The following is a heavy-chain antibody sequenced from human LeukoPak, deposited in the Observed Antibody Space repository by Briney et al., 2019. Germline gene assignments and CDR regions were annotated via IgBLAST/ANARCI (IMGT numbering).Heavy chain of an antibody. Sequence: SQTLSLXCTVSGGSISSGSYYWSWIRQPAGKGLEWIGRIYTSGSTNYNPSLKSRVTISVDTSKNQFSLKLSSVTAADTAVYYCAREVLYQLLIWFDPWGQGTLVTVSS. CDR1: GGSISSGSYY. CDR2: IYTSGST. CDR3: AREVLYQLLIWFDP. D-gene: IGHD2-2*01. J-gene: IGHJ5*02. V-gene: IGHV4-61*02.